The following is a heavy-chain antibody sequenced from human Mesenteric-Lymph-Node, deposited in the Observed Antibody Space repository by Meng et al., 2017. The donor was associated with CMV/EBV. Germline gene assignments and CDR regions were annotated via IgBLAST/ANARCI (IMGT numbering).Heavy chain of an antibody. CDR1: GGSISGYY. V-gene: IGHV4-59*01. D-gene: IGHD3-22*01. Sequence: SETLSLTCTVSGGSISGYYWSWIRQSPGKGLEWIGYIYYSGGTNYNPSLKSRVTISVDTSKNQFSLKVTSVTAADTAVYYCARGGSGYYRFDPWGQGTLVTVSS. CDR3: ARGGSGYYRFDP. CDR2: IYYSGGT. J-gene: IGHJ5*02.